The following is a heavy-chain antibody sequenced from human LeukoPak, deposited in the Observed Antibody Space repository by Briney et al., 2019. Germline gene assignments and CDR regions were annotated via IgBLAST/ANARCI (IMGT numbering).Heavy chain of an antibody. V-gene: IGHV3-33*01. D-gene: IGHD2-15*01. J-gene: IGHJ1*01. CDR1: EFIFPNYN. CDR2: IWYGRSNK. Sequence: GGSLRLPYAVSEFIFPNYNLHWVRQAPGKGLEWVAVIWYGRSNKFYADSVKGRFTISRDNSQNTLYLQMKSLRAEDTAVYYCARGRHGIVLCEHWGQNPLVTVSS. CDR3: ARGRHGIVLCEH.